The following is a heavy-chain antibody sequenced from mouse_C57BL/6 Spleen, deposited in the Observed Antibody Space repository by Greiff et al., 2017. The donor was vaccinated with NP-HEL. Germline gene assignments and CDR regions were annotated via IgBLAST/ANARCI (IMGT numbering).Heavy chain of an antibody. J-gene: IGHJ2*01. CDR1: GYTFTDYE. Sequence: VQLQESGAELVRPGASVTLSCKASGYTFTDYEMHWVKQTPVHGLEWIGAIDPETGGTAYNQKFKGKAILTADKSSSTAYMELRSLTSEDSAVYYCTRGISYYYGTSYYFDYWGQGTTLTVSS. D-gene: IGHD1-1*01. CDR3: TRGISYYYGTSYYFDY. V-gene: IGHV1-15*01. CDR2: IDPETGGT.